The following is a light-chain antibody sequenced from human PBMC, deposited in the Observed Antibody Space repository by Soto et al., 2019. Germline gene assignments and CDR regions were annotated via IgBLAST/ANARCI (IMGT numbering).Light chain of an antibody. Sequence: DIQMTQSPSTLSASVGDRVIITCRASQSISTWLAWYQQKPGKAPKLLIYKASSLETGVPSRFSGSGSGTEFTLTISSLQPDDFATYCCQQYDTYPWTFGQGTKVEIK. CDR3: QQYDTYPWT. J-gene: IGKJ1*01. V-gene: IGKV1-5*03. CDR1: QSISTW. CDR2: KAS.